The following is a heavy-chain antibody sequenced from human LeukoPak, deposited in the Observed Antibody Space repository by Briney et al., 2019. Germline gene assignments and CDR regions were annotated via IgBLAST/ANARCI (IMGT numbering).Heavy chain of an antibody. Sequence: SETLSLTCTVSGASINNNFWTWIRQPPGKGLEWIGYIYSSGSANYNPSLKSRVIISGDTPKNQISLNLTSVTAADTAVYFCARHRDYYDTWGHGTLATVPS. J-gene: IGHJ4*01. D-gene: IGHD3-22*01. CDR3: ARHRDYYDT. V-gene: IGHV4-59*08. CDR2: IYSSGSA. CDR1: GASINNNF.